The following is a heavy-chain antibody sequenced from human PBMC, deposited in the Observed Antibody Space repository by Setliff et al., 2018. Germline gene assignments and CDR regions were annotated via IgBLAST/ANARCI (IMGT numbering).Heavy chain of an antibody. D-gene: IGHD1-1*01. Sequence: SETLSLTCTVSGGSISSGVYYWGWIRQPPGKGLEWIGRIYHSGTTYYNPSLESRVTMSVDTSKNQFSLNLSSVSAADTAVYYCARTGTYRYFDYWGQGALVTVSS. CDR2: IYHSGTT. CDR1: GGSISSGVYY. CDR3: ARTGTYRYFDY. J-gene: IGHJ4*02. V-gene: IGHV4-39*01.